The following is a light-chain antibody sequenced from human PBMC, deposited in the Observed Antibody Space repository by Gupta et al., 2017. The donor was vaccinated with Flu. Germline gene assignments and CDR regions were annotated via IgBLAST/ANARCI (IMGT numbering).Light chain of an antibody. J-gene: IGKJ4*01. CDR3: QQDNSNPLT. Sequence: DIQMTQSPSTLSASVGDRVTITCRASQSISSWLAWYQQKPGKAPKLLIYKASSLESGVPSRCSGSGSGTEVSLTISSLQPDDFATDYCQQDNSNPLTFGGGTKVEIK. V-gene: IGKV1-5*03. CDR2: KAS. CDR1: QSISSW.